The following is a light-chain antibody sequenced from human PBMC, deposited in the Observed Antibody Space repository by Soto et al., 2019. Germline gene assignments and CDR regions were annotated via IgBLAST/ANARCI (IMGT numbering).Light chain of an antibody. CDR1: QDISKY. Sequence: DIQMTQSPSSLSPSVGDRVTITCQTSQDISKYLNWYQQKPGKAPKLLIYDASNLETGVPSRFSGSGSGTDFTFTISSPQPEDIATYYCQQYENLPFTFGPGTKVDIK. CDR2: DAS. J-gene: IGKJ3*01. V-gene: IGKV1-33*01. CDR3: QQYENLPFT.